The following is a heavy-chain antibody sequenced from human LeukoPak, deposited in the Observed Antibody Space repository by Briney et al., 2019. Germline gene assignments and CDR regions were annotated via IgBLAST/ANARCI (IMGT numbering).Heavy chain of an antibody. Sequence: PGGSLRLSCAASGFTVSSNYMSWVRQAPGKGLEWVSVIYSGGSTYYADSVKGRFTISRDNSKNTLYLQMNSLRAEDTAVYYCAGEGSPLAYYDSSGYGMFDYWGQGTLVTVSS. J-gene: IGHJ4*02. CDR3: AGEGSPLAYYDSSGYGMFDY. CDR2: IYSGGST. V-gene: IGHV3-53*01. CDR1: GFTVSSNY. D-gene: IGHD3-22*01.